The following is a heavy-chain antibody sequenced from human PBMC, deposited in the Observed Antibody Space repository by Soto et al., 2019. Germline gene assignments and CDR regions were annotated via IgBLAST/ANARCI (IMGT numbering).Heavy chain of an antibody. V-gene: IGHV3-23*01. J-gene: IGHJ4*02. D-gene: IGHD6-13*01. CDR2: ISGSGGST. CDR1: GFTFSSYA. Sequence: LSLTCAASGFTFSSYAMSWVRQAPGKGLEWVSAISGSGGSTYYADSVKGRFTISRDNSKNTLYLQMNSLRAEDTAVYYCAKDVWQQLDQFDYWGQGTLVTVSS. CDR3: AKDVWQQLDQFDY.